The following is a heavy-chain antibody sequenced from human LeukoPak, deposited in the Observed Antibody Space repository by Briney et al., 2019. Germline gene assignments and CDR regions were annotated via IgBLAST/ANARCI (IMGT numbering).Heavy chain of an antibody. D-gene: IGHD3-10*01. V-gene: IGHV4-4*07. CDR1: GGSISSYY. Sequence: WETRSLTCTVSGGSISSYYWSWIRQPAGKGLEWIGRIYTSGSTNYNPSLKSQVTMSVDTSKNQFSLKLSTMPAADTAVYYCARELSGRGLYGSGTISFDYWGQGTLVTVSS. J-gene: IGHJ4*02. CDR3: ARELSGRGLYGSGTISFDY. CDR2: IYTSGST.